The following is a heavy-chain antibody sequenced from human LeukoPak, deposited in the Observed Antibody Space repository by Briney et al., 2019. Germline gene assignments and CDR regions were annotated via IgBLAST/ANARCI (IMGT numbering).Heavy chain of an antibody. D-gene: IGHD3-3*01. V-gene: IGHV4-39*01. CDR2: IYYSGST. J-gene: IGHJ4*02. CDR3: ARLPGAIFEVVAPTPFDY. CDR1: GGSISSSSYY. Sequence: SETLSLTCTVSGGSISSSSYYWGWIRQPPGKGLEWIGSIYYSGSTYYNPSLKSRVTISVDTSKNQFSLKLSSVTAADTAVYYCARLPGAIFEVVAPTPFDYWGQGTLVTVSS.